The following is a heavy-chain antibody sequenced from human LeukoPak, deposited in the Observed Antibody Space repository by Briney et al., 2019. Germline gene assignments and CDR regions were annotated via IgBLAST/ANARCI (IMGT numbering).Heavy chain of an antibody. D-gene: IGHD2-2*01. CDR3: VRGYCSTARCSNFDY. CDR2: IYPNDSET. CDR1: GYQFNKFW. J-gene: IGHJ4*02. V-gene: IGHV5-51*01. Sequence: GESLKISCKASGYQFNKFWIGWVRQMPGKGLEWVGLIYPNDSETRYSPSLQGQSTISADTSTSSAYLQWRSLKASDTAVYLCVRGYCSTARCSNFDYWGPGTLVTVSS.